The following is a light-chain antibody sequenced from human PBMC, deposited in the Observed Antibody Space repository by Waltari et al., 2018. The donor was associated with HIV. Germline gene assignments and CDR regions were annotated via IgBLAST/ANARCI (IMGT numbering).Light chain of an antibody. Sequence: QSVLTQPPSVSGAPGQRVTISCTGSSSNIGAGYDVHWYHQLPGTAPKLLIYGNSNRPSGVPDRFSGSKSDTSASLAITGLQAEDEADYYCQSYDSSLSVVFGGGAKLTVL. CDR2: GNS. J-gene: IGLJ2*01. CDR1: SSNIGAGYD. CDR3: QSYDSSLSVV. V-gene: IGLV1-40*01.